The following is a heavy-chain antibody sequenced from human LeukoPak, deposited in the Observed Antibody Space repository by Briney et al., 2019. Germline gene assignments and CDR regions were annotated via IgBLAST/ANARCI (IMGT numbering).Heavy chain of an antibody. CDR1: GGSIRGHY. Sequence: SETLSLTCSVSGGSIRGHYWSWIRQPPGKGLEWIGYIYYSGSTTYNPSLKSRATISVDTSKNQFSLRLNSVTAADTAMYCCARGPYSSNYLQEYYFDPWGQGTLVTVSS. J-gene: IGHJ4*02. CDR2: IYYSGST. V-gene: IGHV4-59*11. D-gene: IGHD6-13*01. CDR3: ARGPYSSNYLQEYYFDP.